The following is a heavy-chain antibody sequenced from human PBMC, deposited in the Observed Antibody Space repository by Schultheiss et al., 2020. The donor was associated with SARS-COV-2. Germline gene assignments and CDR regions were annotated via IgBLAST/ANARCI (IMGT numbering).Heavy chain of an antibody. Sequence: GSLRLSCAVYGGSFSGYYWSWIRQPPGKGLEWIGEINHSGSTNYNPSLKSRVTISVDTSKNQFSLKLSSVTAADTAVYYCARGVSVTTGPGWFDPWGQGTLVTVAS. D-gene: IGHD4-17*01. J-gene: IGHJ5*02. CDR3: ARGVSVTTGPGWFDP. CDR2: INHSGST. V-gene: IGHV4-34*01. CDR1: GGSFSGYY.